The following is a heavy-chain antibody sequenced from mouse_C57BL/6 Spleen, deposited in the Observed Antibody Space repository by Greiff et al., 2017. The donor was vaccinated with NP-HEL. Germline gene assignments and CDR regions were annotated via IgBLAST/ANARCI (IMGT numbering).Heavy chain of an antibody. CDR3: ARDQGGNYLDY. J-gene: IGHJ2*01. D-gene: IGHD1-1*02. CDR2: ISYDGSN. CDR1: GYSITSGYY. Sequence: EVQLQQSGPGLVKPSQSLSLTCSVTGYSITSGYYWNWIRQFPGNKLEWMGYISYDGSNNYNPSLKNRISITRDTSKNQFFLKLNSVTTEDTATYYCARDQGGNYLDYWGQGTTLTVSS. V-gene: IGHV3-6*01.